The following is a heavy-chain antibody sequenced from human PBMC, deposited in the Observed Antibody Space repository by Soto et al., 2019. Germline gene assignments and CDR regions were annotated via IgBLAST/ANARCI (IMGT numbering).Heavy chain of an antibody. CDR1: GGSISGYY. Sequence: SETLSLTCTVSGGSISGYYWSWIRQPPGKGLEWIGYIYYGGSINYNPSLKSRVIISVDTAKNQFSLRLSSVTAADTAVYYCTGAYYDINGYSLDPWGQGTSVTVSS. CDR3: TGAYYDINGYSLDP. CDR2: IYYGGSI. D-gene: IGHD3-22*01. J-gene: IGHJ5*02. V-gene: IGHV4-59*01.